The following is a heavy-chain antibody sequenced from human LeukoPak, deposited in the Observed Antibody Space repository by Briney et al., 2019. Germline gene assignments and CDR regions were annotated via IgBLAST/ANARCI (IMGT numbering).Heavy chain of an antibody. CDR3: ARPDDSESFYRANHY. D-gene: IGHD3-10*01. V-gene: IGHV3-23*01. J-gene: IGHJ4*02. CDR2: ITSSGDNT. CDR1: GFTFSSYA. Sequence: GASLRLSCAASGFTFSSYAMCWVRQAPGKGLQWVSSITSSGDNTYYADSVNGRFTISRDNSNNTLSLQMNGLRVEDTAVYYCARPDDSESFYRANHYWGRGTLVTVS.